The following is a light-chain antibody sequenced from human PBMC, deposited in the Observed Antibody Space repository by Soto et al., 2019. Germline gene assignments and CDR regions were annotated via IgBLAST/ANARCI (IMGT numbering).Light chain of an antibody. V-gene: IGKV1-5*01. CDR1: QSISSW. CDR3: QQYNSYSWT. Sequence: DIQMTQSPSTLSASVGDRVTITCRASQSISSWLAWYQQKPGKAPKLLIYDASSLESGVPSRFSGSGSGTALTLTISSLQPDDFSTYYCQQYNSYSWTFGQGTKVEIK. J-gene: IGKJ1*01. CDR2: DAS.